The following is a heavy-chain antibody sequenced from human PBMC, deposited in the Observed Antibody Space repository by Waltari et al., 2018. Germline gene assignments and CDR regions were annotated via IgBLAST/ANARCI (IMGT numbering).Heavy chain of an antibody. D-gene: IGHD2-15*01. CDR2: IDEDGRDK. Sequence: EVQLVESGGALVQPGGSLRLSCVASGFPFSRYWMSWVRQAPGKGLEWVANIDEDGRDKFYVDSVKGRFTISRDNAKNSLYLHMNSLRAEDSALYYCARDFTKWSAMTDSESACWGQGTLVTVSS. CDR3: ARDFTKWSAMTDSESAC. J-gene: IGHJ4*02. CDR1: GFPFSRYW. V-gene: IGHV3-7*01.